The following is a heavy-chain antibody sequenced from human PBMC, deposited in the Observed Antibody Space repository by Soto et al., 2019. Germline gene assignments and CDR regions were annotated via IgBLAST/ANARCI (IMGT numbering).Heavy chain of an antibody. J-gene: IGHJ4*02. V-gene: IGHV3-23*01. CDR2: ISGSGGST. D-gene: IGHD3-22*01. Sequence: PGGSLRLSCAASGFTFSSYAMSWVRQAPGKGLEWVSAISGSGGSTYYADSVKGRFTISRDNSKNTLYLQMNSLRAEDTAVYYCAKDLNYYDSSGYGSGFDYWGQGTLVTVSS. CDR1: GFTFSSYA. CDR3: AKDLNYYDSSGYGSGFDY.